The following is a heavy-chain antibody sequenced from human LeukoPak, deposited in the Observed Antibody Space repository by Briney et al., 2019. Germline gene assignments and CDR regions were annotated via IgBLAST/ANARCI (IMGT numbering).Heavy chain of an antibody. J-gene: IGHJ1*01. V-gene: IGHV1-69*06. Sequence: SVKVSCKASGGTFSSYAISWVRQAPGQGLEWMGGIIPIFGTANYAQKFQGRVTITADKSTSTAYMELGSLRSEDTAVYYCASDCGGDCYPPAEYFQHWGQGTLVTVSS. CDR1: GGTFSSYA. CDR3: ASDCGGDCYPPAEYFQH. D-gene: IGHD2-21*02. CDR2: IIPIFGTA.